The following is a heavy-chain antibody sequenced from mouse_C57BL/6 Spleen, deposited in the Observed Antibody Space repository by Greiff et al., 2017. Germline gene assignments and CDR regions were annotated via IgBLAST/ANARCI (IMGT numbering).Heavy chain of an antibody. D-gene: IGHD1-1*01. Sequence: QVQLQQPGAELVRPGTSVMLSCKASGYTFTSYWMHWVKHRPGQGLEWIGVIDPSDSYTNYNQKFKGKATLTVDTSSSTAYMQLSSLTSEDSAVYYCARDSSYEYWGQGTTLTVSS. CDR1: GYTFTSYW. CDR2: IDPSDSYT. V-gene: IGHV1-59*01. CDR3: ARDSSYEY. J-gene: IGHJ2*01.